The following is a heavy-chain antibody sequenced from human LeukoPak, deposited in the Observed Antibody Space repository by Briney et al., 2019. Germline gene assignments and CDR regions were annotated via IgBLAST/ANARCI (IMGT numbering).Heavy chain of an antibody. D-gene: IGHD6-19*01. Sequence: PGGSLRLSCAASGFTFSRNAMKWVRQAPGKGVERVSSISMSSTYIYYAHSVNGRFTISRDNANNSLYLQMDSLIDEDTAVYYCTRAPYISGWYTVDFWGQGTLVTVSS. V-gene: IGHV3-21*01. CDR1: GFTFSRNA. J-gene: IGHJ4*02. CDR2: ISMSSTYI. CDR3: TRAPYISGWYTVDF.